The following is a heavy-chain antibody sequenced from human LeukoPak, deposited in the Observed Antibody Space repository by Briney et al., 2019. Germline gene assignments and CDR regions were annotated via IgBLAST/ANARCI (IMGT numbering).Heavy chain of an antibody. CDR3: ARGVGSGSRLRAGDY. Sequence: GGSLRLSCAASGLTVSSNYMSWVRQAPGKGLEWVSVIYSGGSTYYADSVKGRFTISRDNSKKTLYLQMNSLRAEDTAVYYCARGVGSGSRLRAGDYWGQGTLVTVSS. D-gene: IGHD1-26*01. J-gene: IGHJ4*02. CDR2: IYSGGST. CDR1: GLTVSSNY. V-gene: IGHV3-53*01.